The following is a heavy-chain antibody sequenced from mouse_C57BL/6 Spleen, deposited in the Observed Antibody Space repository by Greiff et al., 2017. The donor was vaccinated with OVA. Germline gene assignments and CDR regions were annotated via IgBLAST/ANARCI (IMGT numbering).Heavy chain of an antibody. CDR2: INPSSGYT. Sequence: VQLQQSGAELAKPGASVKLSCKASGYTFTSYWMHWVKQRPGQGLEWIGYINPSSGYTKYNQKFKDKATLTADKSSSTAYMQLTSLTYADSAVYYCARRTTVQYFDVWGTGTTVTVSS. D-gene: IGHD1-1*01. CDR1: GYTFTSYW. J-gene: IGHJ1*03. CDR3: ARRTTVQYFDV. V-gene: IGHV1-7*01.